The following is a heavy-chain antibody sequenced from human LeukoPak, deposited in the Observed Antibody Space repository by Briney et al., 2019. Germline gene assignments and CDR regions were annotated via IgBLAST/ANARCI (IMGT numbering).Heavy chain of an antibody. Sequence: SETLSLTCTVSGGSISRYYWSWIRQPPGKGLEWIGYIYYSGSTNYNPSLKSRVTISVDTSKNQFSLKLSSVTAADTAVYYCARSTTVVMFDYWGQGNLVTVSS. D-gene: IGHD4-23*01. J-gene: IGHJ4*02. V-gene: IGHV4-59*01. CDR1: GGSISRYY. CDR2: IYYSGST. CDR3: ARSTTVVMFDY.